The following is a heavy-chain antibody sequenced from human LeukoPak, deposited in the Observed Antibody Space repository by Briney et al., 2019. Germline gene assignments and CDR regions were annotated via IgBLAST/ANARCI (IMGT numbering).Heavy chain of an antibody. J-gene: IGHJ4*02. D-gene: IGHD3-10*01. Sequence: GGSLRLSCAASGFTFSSYAMRWVRQAPGKGLEWVSAISPSSGTFYADSVKGRFTISRDSSSKTVYLQMNSLGTEDTAVYYCVREGFYDSGSFPTFYFDYWGQGTLVTVSS. V-gene: IGHV3-23*01. CDR3: VREGFYDSGSFPTFYFDY. CDR2: ISPSSGT. CDR1: GFTFSSYA.